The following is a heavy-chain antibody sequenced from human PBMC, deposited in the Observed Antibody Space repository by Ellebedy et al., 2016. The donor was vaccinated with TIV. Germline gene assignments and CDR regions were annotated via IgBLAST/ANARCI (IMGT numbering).Heavy chain of an antibody. V-gene: IGHV6-1*01. CDR2: TYYRSKWYN. CDR1: GDSVSSKTAT. J-gene: IGHJ4*02. D-gene: IGHD3-16*01. CDR3: ARRGGVGAANTLDY. Sequence: MPSETLSLTCTISGDSVSSKTATWNWIRQSPSRGLEWLGRTYYRSKWYNDYAVAGRGRISINPDTSKNQFSLQLHSVTPEDTAVYFCARRGGVGAANTLDYWGQGSLVTVSS.